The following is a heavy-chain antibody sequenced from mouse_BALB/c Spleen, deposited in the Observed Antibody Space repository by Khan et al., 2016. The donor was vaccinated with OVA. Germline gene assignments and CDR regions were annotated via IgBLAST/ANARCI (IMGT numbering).Heavy chain of an antibody. J-gene: IGHJ3*01. Sequence: EVQLQQSGPEVVKPGPSVKISCKASGSTFTSYVMHWVKQKPGLGLEWIGSIYPFNYDTNYNEKFKGKAPLTSDISSSTAYMELSSLDYEDCAVYCCAPVGTYYVSFAYWGQGTLVTVSA. CDR1: GSTFTSYV. V-gene: IGHV1S136*01. D-gene: IGHD1-1*01. CDR3: APVGTYYVSFAY. CDR2: IYPFNYDT.